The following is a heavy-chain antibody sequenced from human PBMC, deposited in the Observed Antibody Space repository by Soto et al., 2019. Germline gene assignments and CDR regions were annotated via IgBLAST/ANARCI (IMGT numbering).Heavy chain of an antibody. CDR3: PHRPRTYYYGQKWFDP. Sequence: QITLKESGPTLVKPTQTLTLTCTFSGFSLSTSGVGVGWIRQPPGKALEWLALIYWDDDKRYSPSLKSRLTITKDTSKNQVVLTMTNMDPVDTATYYCPHRPRTYYYGQKWFDPWGQGTLVTVSS. CDR2: IYWDDDK. D-gene: IGHD3-10*01. V-gene: IGHV2-5*02. J-gene: IGHJ5*02. CDR1: GFSLSTSGVG.